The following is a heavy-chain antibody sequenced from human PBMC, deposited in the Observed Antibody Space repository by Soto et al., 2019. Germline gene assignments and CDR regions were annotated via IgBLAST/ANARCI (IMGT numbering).Heavy chain of an antibody. D-gene: IGHD6-19*01. V-gene: IGHV4-34*01. CDR1: GGSFSGYY. J-gene: IGHJ6*02. Sequence: SETLSLTCAVYGGSFSGYYWSWIRQPPGKGLEWIGEINHSGSTNYNPSLKSRVTISVDTSKNQLSLKLSSVTAADTAVYYCARARRSSGWYDYYYGMDVWGQGTTVTVSS. CDR2: INHSGST. CDR3: ARARRSSGWYDYYYGMDV.